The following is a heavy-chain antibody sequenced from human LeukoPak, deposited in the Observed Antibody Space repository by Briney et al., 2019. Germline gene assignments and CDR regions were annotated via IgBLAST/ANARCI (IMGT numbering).Heavy chain of an antibody. CDR3: ARNGGMVRGVIITMYHPFDP. CDR2: INPNSGGT. V-gene: IGHV1-2*02. D-gene: IGHD3-10*01. J-gene: IGHJ5*02. Sequence: ASVKVSCKASGYTLSGYYMHWVRQAPGQGLEWIGWINPNSGGTNYAQKLQGRVTMTTDTSTSTAYMELRSLRSDDTAVYYCARNGGMVRGVIITMYHPFDPWGQGTLVTVSS. CDR1: GYTLSGYY.